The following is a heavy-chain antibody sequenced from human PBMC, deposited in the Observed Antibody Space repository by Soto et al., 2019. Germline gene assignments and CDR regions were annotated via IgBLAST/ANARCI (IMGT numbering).Heavy chain of an antibody. CDR1: GYTFTSYY. CDR3: ASTWASYYDYVWGSYGSPASDYYGMDV. J-gene: IGHJ6*02. V-gene: IGHV1-46*01. Sequence: SVKVSCKASGYTFTSYYMHWVRQAPGQGLEWMGIINPSGGSTSYAQKFQGRVTMTRDTSTSTVYMELSSLRSEDTAVYYCASTWASYYDYVWGSYGSPASDYYGMDVWGQGTTVTVSS. CDR2: INPSGGST. D-gene: IGHD3-16*01.